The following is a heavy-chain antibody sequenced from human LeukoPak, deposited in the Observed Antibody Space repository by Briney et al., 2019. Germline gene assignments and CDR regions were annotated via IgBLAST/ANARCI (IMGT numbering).Heavy chain of an antibody. CDR2: INHSGST. Sequence: SETLSLTCTVSGYSISTGYYWGWIRQPPGKGLEWIGEINHSGSTNYNPSLKSRVTISVDTSKSQFSLKLSSVTAADTAVYYCARGVLSQDYWGQGTLVTVSS. J-gene: IGHJ4*02. V-gene: IGHV4-38-2*02. CDR3: ARGVLSQDY. D-gene: IGHD3-9*01. CDR1: GYSISTGYY.